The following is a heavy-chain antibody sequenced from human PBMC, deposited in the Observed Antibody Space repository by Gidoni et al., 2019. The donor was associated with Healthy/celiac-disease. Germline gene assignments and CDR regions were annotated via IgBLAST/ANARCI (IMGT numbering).Heavy chain of an antibody. D-gene: IGHD2-2*01. CDR2: INHSGRT. CDR3: ARGVVPAEAPNPKKFFDY. J-gene: IGHJ4*02. CDR1: GGSFSGYY. Sequence: QVQLQQWGAGLLKPSETLSLTCAVTGGSFSGYYWNWIRPPPGKGLKWIGEINHSGRTTYNPSLKSRVTISVDTSKNQFSLKLSSVTAAYTAVYYCARGVVPAEAPNPKKFFDYWGQGTLVTVSS. V-gene: IGHV4-34*01.